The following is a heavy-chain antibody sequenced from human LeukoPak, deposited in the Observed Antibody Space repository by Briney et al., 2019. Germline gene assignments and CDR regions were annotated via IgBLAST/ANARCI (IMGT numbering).Heavy chain of an antibody. Sequence: GGSLRLSCAASGFTFSDYAMSWVRQAPGKGLEWLSVISGGSGGSTYYADSVTGRFTVSRDNSKNTVDLQMNNLRAEDTAIYYCAKDHANTPVVTSWGQGILVSVSS. CDR1: GFTFSDYA. J-gene: IGHJ4*02. CDR2: ISGGSGGST. CDR3: AKDHANTPVVTS. V-gene: IGHV3-23*01. D-gene: IGHD2-21*02.